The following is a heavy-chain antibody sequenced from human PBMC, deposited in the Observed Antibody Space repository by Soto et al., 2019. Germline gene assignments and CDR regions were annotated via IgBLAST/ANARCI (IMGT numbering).Heavy chain of an antibody. CDR3: ARVGVDVPGYYYYMDV. Sequence: GGSLRLSCAASGFTFSSYWMHWVRQAPGKGLVWVSRINSDGSSTSYADSVKGRFTISRDNAKNTLYLQMNSLRAEDTAVYYCARVGVDVPGYYYYMDVWGKGTTVTSP. CDR1: GFTFSSYW. D-gene: IGHD2-21*01. J-gene: IGHJ6*03. CDR2: INSDGSST. V-gene: IGHV3-74*01.